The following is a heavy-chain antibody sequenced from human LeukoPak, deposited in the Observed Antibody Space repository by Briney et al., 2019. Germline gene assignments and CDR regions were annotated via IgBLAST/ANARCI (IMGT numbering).Heavy chain of an antibody. Sequence: PGGSLRLSCAASGFTFDDYGMSWVRQAPGKGLEWVSGINWNGGSTGYADSVKGRFTISRDNAKNSLYLQMNSLRAEDTALYYCARDQDYDDTYYFDYWGQGTLITVSS. CDR3: ARDQDYDDTYYFDY. CDR2: INWNGGST. CDR1: GFTFDDYG. D-gene: IGHD4-17*01. J-gene: IGHJ4*02. V-gene: IGHV3-20*04.